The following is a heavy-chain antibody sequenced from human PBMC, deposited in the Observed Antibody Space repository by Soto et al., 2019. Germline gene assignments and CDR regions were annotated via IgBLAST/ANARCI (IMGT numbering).Heavy chain of an antibody. D-gene: IGHD3-22*01. CDR3: ARHDYSDRAFDL. CDR2: IQYSGDT. J-gene: IGHJ3*01. CDR1: GGSVGSGAYY. Sequence: PSETLSLTCIVSGGSVGSGAYYWSWIWQPPGNALEWIGYIQYSGDTNYNSSLKSRVTISVDMSRNRFSLKLTSVTAADTAFYYCARHDYSDRAFDLWGQGTMVTV. V-gene: IGHV4-61*08.